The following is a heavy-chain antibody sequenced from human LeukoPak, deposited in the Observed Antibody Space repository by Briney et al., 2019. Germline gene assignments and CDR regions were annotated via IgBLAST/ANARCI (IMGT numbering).Heavy chain of an antibody. CDR2: ISAYNGNT. D-gene: IGHD3-10*01. CDR1: GYTFISYG. CDR3: ARYEFGELSDY. J-gene: IGHJ4*02. V-gene: IGHV1-18*01. Sequence: GASVKASCKASGYTFISYGISWVRQAPGQGLEWMGWISAYNGNTNYAQKLQGRVTMTTDTSTSTAYMELRSLRSDDTAVYYCARYEFGELSDYWGQGTLVTVSS.